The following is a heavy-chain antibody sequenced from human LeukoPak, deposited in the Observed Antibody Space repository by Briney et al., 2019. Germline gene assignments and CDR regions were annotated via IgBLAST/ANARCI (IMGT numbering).Heavy chain of an antibody. J-gene: IGHJ6*02. CDR1: GGTFSSYA. D-gene: IGHD6-13*01. V-gene: IGHV1-69*04. CDR3: ARARQQLVQDYYYGMDV. CDR2: TIPILGIA. Sequence: SVKVSCKASGGTFSSYAISWVRQAPGQGLEWMGRTIPILGIANYAQKFQGRVTITADKSTSTAYMELSSLRSEDTAVYYCARARQQLVQDYYYGMDVWGQGTTVTVSS.